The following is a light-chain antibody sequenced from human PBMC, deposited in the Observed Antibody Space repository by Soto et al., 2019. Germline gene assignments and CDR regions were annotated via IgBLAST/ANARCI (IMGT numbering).Light chain of an antibody. V-gene: IGKV1-5*01. Sequence: IQMTQSPSTLTASVGDRVTITCGASQSISTCLAWYQQKPGKAPKTLIYHASSLESGVPSRFSGSGFGTEFTLTITSLQPDDFATYYCQQYNSYSTFCPATFGQGTKVDIK. CDR2: HAS. CDR3: QQYNSYSTFCPAT. J-gene: IGKJ1*01. CDR1: QSISTC.